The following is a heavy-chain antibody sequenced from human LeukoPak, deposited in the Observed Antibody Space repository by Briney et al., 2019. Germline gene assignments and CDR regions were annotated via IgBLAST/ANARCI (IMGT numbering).Heavy chain of an antibody. D-gene: IGHD6-13*01. Sequence: ASVKVSCKASGYTFTGYYMHWVRQAPGQGLEWMGIINPSGGSTSYAQKFQGRVTMTRDTSTSTVYMELSSLRSEDTAVYYCASPIRDSSSWYGGDSSGPGDYWGQGTLVTVSS. J-gene: IGHJ4*02. CDR3: ASPIRDSSSWYGGDSSGPGDY. CDR2: INPSGGST. CDR1: GYTFTGYY. V-gene: IGHV1-46*01.